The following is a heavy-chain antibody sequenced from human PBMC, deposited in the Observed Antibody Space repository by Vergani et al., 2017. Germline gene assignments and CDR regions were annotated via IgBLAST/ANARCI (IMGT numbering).Heavy chain of an antibody. CDR1: SFSVSSHY. J-gene: IGHJ3*02. CDR2: INIGGRT. Sequence: EVHLVESGGGLVQPGGSLRLSCAASSFSVSSHYMTWDRQAPGKGLEWVSTINIGGRTSYADSVKGRLTLTRDDSKNTLHLQMNSLRPEDTAVYYCARGMTTETTDLDGFDIWGQGTMVSVSS. D-gene: IGHD4-17*01. CDR3: ARGMTTETTDLDGFDI. V-gene: IGHV3-66*02.